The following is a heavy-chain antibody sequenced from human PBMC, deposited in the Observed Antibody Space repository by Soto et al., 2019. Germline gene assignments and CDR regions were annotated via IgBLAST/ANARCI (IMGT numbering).Heavy chain of an antibody. Sequence: GASVKVSCRASGGTFSSYAISWVRQAPRQGLEWMGWISAYKGNTNYAQKLQGRVTMTPDTSTSTAYMELRSLRSNDTAVYYCAREGPRYGDFLNWFDPWAQGALVTVSS. J-gene: IGHJ5*02. V-gene: IGHV1-18*01. D-gene: IGHD4-17*01. CDR3: AREGPRYGDFLNWFDP. CDR1: GGTFSSYA. CDR2: ISAYKGNT.